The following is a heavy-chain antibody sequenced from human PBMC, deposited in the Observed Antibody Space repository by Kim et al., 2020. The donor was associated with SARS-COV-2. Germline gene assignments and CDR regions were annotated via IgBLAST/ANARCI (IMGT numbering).Heavy chain of an antibody. Sequence: GGSLRLSCAASGFTFSSYAMHWVRQAPGKGLEWVAVISYVGSNKYYADSVKGRFTISRDNSKNTLYLQMNSLRAEDTAVYYCARVGRGSGWFSYYYYGMDVWGQGTTVTVSS. CDR1: GFTFSSYA. J-gene: IGHJ6*02. D-gene: IGHD6-19*01. CDR2: ISYVGSNK. V-gene: IGHV3-30*04. CDR3: ARVGRGSGWFSYYYYGMDV.